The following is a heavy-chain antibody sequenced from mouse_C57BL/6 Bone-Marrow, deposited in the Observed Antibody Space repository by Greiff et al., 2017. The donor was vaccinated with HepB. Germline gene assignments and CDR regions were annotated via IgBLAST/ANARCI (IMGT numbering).Heavy chain of an antibody. Sequence: QVQLQQSGAELARPGASVKLSCKASGYTFTSYGISWVKQRTGQGLEWIGEIYPRSGNTYYNEKFKGKATLTADKSSSTAYMELRSLTSEDSAVYFCAREDYGSRFAYWGQGTLVTVSA. J-gene: IGHJ3*01. CDR2: IYPRSGNT. D-gene: IGHD1-1*01. CDR1: GYTFTSYG. V-gene: IGHV1-81*01. CDR3: AREDYGSRFAY.